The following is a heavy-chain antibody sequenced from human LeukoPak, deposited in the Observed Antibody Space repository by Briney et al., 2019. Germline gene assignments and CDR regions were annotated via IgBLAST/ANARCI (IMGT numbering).Heavy chain of an antibody. J-gene: IGHJ2*01. CDR3: ASLDYYDSSGYQNWYFDL. CDR2: IYHSGST. CDR1: GGSISSGGYY. V-gene: IGHV4-30-2*01. D-gene: IGHD3-22*01. Sequence: SETLSLTCTVSGGSISSGGYYWSWIRQPPGKGLEWIGYIYHSGSTYYNPSLKSRVTISVDRSKNQFSLKLSSVTAADTAVYYCASLDYYDSSGYQNWYFDLWGRGTLVTVSS.